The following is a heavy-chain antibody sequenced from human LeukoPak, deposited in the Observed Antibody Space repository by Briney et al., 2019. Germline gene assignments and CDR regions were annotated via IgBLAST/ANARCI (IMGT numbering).Heavy chain of an antibody. CDR2: ISASGAST. J-gene: IGHJ4*02. V-gene: IGHV3-23*01. CDR1: GFTFSSYA. D-gene: IGHD3-22*01. CDR3: AKDRPYYDSSGYYDY. Sequence: PGGSLRLSCAASGFTFSSYAMNWVRQAPGKGLEWVSSISASGASTYYSDSVRGRFTISRDNSKNTLYLQMNSLRADDTAVYYCAKDRPYYDSSGYYDYWGQGTLVTVSS.